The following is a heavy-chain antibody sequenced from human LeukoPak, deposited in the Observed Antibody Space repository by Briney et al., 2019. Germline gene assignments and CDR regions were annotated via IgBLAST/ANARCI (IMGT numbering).Heavy chain of an antibody. Sequence: ASVKVSCKASGYTFTGYYMHWVRQAPGQGLEWMGWINPNSGGTNYAQKFRGRVTMTRDTSISTAYMELSRLRSDDTAVYYCARDPLHGSYSLAFDIWGQGTMVTVSS. V-gene: IGHV1-2*02. J-gene: IGHJ3*02. D-gene: IGHD1-26*01. CDR2: INPNSGGT. CDR1: GYTFTGYY. CDR3: ARDPLHGSYSLAFDI.